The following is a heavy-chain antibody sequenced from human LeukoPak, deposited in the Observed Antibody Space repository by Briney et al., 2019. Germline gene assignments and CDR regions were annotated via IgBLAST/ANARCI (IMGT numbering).Heavy chain of an antibody. V-gene: IGHV1-2*02. CDR3: ARDSGERGSGSYLIAY. Sequence: ASVKVSCKASGYIFTDYYMHWVRQAPGQGLEWMGWINPNSGGTNYAQKFQGRVTMTRDTSISTAYMELRRLRSDDTAVYYCARDSGERGSGSYLIAYWGQGTLVTVSS. J-gene: IGHJ4*02. CDR1: GYIFTDYY. CDR2: INPNSGGT. D-gene: IGHD3-10*01.